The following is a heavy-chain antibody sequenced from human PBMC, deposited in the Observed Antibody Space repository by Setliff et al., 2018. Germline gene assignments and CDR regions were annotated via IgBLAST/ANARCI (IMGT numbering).Heavy chain of an antibody. J-gene: IGHJ4*02. CDR3: ARRETYYNFWSGYFDY. Sequence: PSETLSLTCTVSGGSISSSSYYWGWIHQPPGKGLEWIGSIYYSGSTYYNPSLKSRVTISVDTSKNHFSLKLSSVTAADTAVYYCARRETYYNFWSGYFDYWGQGTLVTVSS. V-gene: IGHV4-39*07. CDR2: IYYSGST. D-gene: IGHD3-3*01. CDR1: GGSISSSSYY.